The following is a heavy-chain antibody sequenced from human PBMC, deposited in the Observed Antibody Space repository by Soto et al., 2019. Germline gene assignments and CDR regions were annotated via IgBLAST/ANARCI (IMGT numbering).Heavy chain of an antibody. CDR1: GDSVSSNTSA. Sequence: SQTLSLTFAISGDSVSSNTSAWNWIRQSPSRVLEWLGRIYYRSTWSFDYALSVRSRVTIAPDTSKDQFSLHLDSLTPEDTALYYCAGVTWFRSMDVWGPGTKVTVSS. D-gene: IGHD3-10*01. CDR3: AGVTWFRSMDV. J-gene: IGHJ6*02. V-gene: IGHV6-1*01. CDR2: IYYRSTWSF.